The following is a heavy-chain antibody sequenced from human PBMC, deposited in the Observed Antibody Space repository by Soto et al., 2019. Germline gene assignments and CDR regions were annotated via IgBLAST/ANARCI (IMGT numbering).Heavy chain of an antibody. Sequence: SGPTLVNPTQTLTLTCTFSGFSLSTSGMCVSWIRQPPGKALEWLALIDWDDDKYYSTSLKTRLTISKDTSKNQVVLTMTNMDPVDTATYYCARIPTYYDILTGYRYYCGMDVWGQGTTVTVSS. V-gene: IGHV2-70*01. CDR3: ARIPTYYDILTGYRYYCGMDV. D-gene: IGHD3-9*01. CDR1: GFSLSTSGMC. CDR2: IDWDDDK. J-gene: IGHJ6*02.